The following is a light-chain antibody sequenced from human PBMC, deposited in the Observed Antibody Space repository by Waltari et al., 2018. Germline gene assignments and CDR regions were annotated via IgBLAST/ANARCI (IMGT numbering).Light chain of an antibody. Sequence: ETVLTQSPGTLSLSPGERATLSCRASQSVVSSHLASSFAWYQQKPGQAPRLLIYGASSRATGTPDRFSGSGSGTDFTLTITRLEPEDSAVYYCQQYGSTPYTFGQGTKLEIK. CDR3: QQYGSTPYT. V-gene: IGKV3-20*01. CDR1: QSVVSSH. CDR2: GAS. J-gene: IGKJ2*01.